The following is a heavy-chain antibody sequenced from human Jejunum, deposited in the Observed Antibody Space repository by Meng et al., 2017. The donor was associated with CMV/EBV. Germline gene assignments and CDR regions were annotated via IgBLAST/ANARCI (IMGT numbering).Heavy chain of an antibody. CDR1: SFG. CDR3: ARSDPSKDPDDYFDY. D-gene: IGHD1-14*01. CDR2: IATGDGFGGGKT. V-gene: IGHV3-48*03. Sequence: SFGFNWVRQAPGKGLEWVANIATGDGFGGGKTKYADSVRGRFTSSREDAKNTLYLQLNSLRVEDTAVYYCARSDPSKDPDDYFDYWGQGTLVTVSS. J-gene: IGHJ4*02.